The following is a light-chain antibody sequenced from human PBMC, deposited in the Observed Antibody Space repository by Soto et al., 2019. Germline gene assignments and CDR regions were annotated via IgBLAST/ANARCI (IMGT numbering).Light chain of an antibody. Sequence: EIVMTQSPGTLSVFPGERATLSCRASQSIITNLAWYQQKPGQAPRLLIFDASTRATGIPARFSGSGSGTEFTLTISSLQSADFAVYYCQQYYNWPRGTFGQGTKVEVK. CDR3: QQYYNWPRGT. CDR1: QSIITN. J-gene: IGKJ1*01. CDR2: DAS. V-gene: IGKV3-15*01.